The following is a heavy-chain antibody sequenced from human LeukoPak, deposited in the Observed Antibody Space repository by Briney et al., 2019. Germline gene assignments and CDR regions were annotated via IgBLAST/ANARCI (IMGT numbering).Heavy chain of an antibody. V-gene: IGHV3-30*18. J-gene: IGHJ4*02. D-gene: IGHD5-12*01. CDR3: AKVGSGNDYY. CDR1: GFTFSSSA. CDR2: ISNDESNK. Sequence: GGSLRLSCAASGFTFSSSAMHWVRQPPGKGLEWVTVISNDESNKYYADSVKGRFPISRDNSKNMLYLQMNSLRTEDTAVYYCAKVGSGNDYYWGQGTLVTVSS.